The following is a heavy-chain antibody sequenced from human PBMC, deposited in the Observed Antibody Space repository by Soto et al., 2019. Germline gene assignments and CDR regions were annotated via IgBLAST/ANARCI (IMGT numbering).Heavy chain of an antibody. CDR2: RNPRDGSR. CDR3: ARGSAVVTAVLDY. Sequence: QVQLMQSGAELRKPGASVKLSCKASGFTLTSNYLHWVRQAPGQGLEWMAMRNPRDGSRSYSQTFQGRVTVTRDTSTSFVYIELRSLRFEDTAVYYCARGSAVVTAVLDYWGQGTLVTVSS. CDR1: GFTLTSNY. V-gene: IGHV1-46*01. D-gene: IGHD2-21*02. J-gene: IGHJ4*02.